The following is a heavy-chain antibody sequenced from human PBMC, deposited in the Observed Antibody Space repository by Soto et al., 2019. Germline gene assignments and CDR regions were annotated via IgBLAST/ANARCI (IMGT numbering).Heavy chain of an antibody. CDR1: GYTFTSYG. V-gene: IGHV1-18*04. Sequence: GASVKVSCKASGYTFTSYGISWVRQAPGQGLEWMVWISAYNGNTNYAQKLQGRVTMTTDTFTSTSYMELRSLSSDDTAVYYCARERRYFDWSPTPDAFDIWGQGTMVTVSS. D-gene: IGHD3-9*01. J-gene: IGHJ3*02. CDR3: ARERRYFDWSPTPDAFDI. CDR2: ISAYNGNT.